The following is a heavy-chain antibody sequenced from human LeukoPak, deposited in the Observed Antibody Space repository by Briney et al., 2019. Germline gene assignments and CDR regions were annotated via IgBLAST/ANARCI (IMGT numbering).Heavy chain of an antibody. V-gene: IGHV3-48*03. CDR2: ISSTGGTI. CDR3: AKSDPYGDSLIEI. Sequence: GGSLRLSCAASGFTFSRYAMNWVRQAPGKGLEWLSHISSTGGTIYYADSVKGRLTVSRDNAKNSLYLQMNSLRAEDTAVYFCAKSDPYGDSLIEIWGQGALVTVSS. CDR1: GFTFSRYA. D-gene: IGHD4-17*01. J-gene: IGHJ4*02.